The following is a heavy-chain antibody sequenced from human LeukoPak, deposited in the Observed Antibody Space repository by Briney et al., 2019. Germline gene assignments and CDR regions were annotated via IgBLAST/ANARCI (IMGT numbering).Heavy chain of an antibody. CDR1: GGTFSSYA. D-gene: IGHD5-18*01. V-gene: IGHV1-69*04. Sequence: SVKVSCKASGGTFSSYAISWVRQAPGQGLEWMGRIIPIFGIANYAQKFQGRVTITAGKSTSTAYMELSSLRSEDTAVYYCAVDTAMLPFDYRGQGTLVTVSS. CDR3: AVDTAMLPFDY. CDR2: IIPIFGIA. J-gene: IGHJ4*02.